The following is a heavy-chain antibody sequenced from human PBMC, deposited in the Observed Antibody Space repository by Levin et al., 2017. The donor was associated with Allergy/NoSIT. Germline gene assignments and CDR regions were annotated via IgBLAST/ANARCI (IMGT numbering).Heavy chain of an antibody. CDR3: ARDRTVTTSAVYYYGMDV. D-gene: IGHD4-11*01. V-gene: IGHV4-59*01. J-gene: IGHJ6*02. CDR1: GGSIRSSY. Sequence: SQTLSLTCTVSGGSIRSSYWSWIRQAPGKGLEWIGYISDSGTTNYNPSLKSRVTITVDTPKNQFSVKLRSVTAADTAVYYCARDRTVTTSAVYYYGMDVWGQGTTVTVSS. CDR2: ISDSGTT.